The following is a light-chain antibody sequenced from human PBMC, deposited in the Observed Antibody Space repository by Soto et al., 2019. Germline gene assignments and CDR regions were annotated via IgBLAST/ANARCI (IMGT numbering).Light chain of an antibody. Sequence: QSVLTQPRSVSGSPGQSVTISCTGTSSDVGGYNYVSWYQQHPGKAPKLMIYDVSKRPSGVPDRFSGSKSGNTASLTISGLQAEDEADYYCCPYAGDYFYVFGTGTKVTVL. CDR2: DVS. CDR1: SSDVGGYNY. J-gene: IGLJ1*01. CDR3: CPYAGDYFYV. V-gene: IGLV2-11*01.